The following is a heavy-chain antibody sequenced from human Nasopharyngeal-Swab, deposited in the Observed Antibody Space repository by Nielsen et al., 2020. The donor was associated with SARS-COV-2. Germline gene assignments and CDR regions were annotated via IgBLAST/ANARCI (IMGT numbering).Heavy chain of an antibody. D-gene: IGHD6-6*01. CDR3: VNSYSSSPWNPDAFDI. Sequence: GESLKISCSASGFTFSTYAMHWVRQAPGKGLEYVSAINNNGRNTFYADSVKGRFTISRDNSKNTLYLQMSSLRAEDTALYYCVNSYSSSPWNPDAFDIGGQGTMVTVSS. CDR2: INNNGRNT. CDR1: GFTFSTYA. J-gene: IGHJ3*02. V-gene: IGHV3-64D*06.